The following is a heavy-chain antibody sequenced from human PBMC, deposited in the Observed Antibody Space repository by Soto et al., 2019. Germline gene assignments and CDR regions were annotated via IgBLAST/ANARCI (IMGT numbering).Heavy chain of an antibody. V-gene: IGHV3-33*01. J-gene: IGHJ4*02. CDR2: IWYDGSNK. CDR3: ATRGGGGKTSVPLYDY. D-gene: IGHD1-1*01. CDR1: GFTFSSYG. Sequence: PGGSLRLSCAASGFTFSSYGMHWVRQAPGKGLEWVAVIWYDGSNKYYADSVKGRFTISRDNSKNTLYLQMNSLRAEDTAVYYCATRGGGGKTSVPLYDYWGQGTPVTVSS.